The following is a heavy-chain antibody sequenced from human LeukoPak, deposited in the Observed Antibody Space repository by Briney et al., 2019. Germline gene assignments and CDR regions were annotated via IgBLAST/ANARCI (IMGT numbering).Heavy chain of an antibody. CDR1: GGSISSYY. CDR2: IDYSAST. V-gene: IGHV4-59*01. J-gene: IGHJ3*02. CDR3: ARDSRRELLHAFDI. D-gene: IGHD1-7*01. Sequence: SETLSLTCTVSGGSISSYYWSWIRQPPGKGLEWIAYIDYSASTNYNPSLKSRVTISVDTSKNQFSLKLSSVTAADTAVYYCARDSRRELLHAFDIWGQGTMVTVSS.